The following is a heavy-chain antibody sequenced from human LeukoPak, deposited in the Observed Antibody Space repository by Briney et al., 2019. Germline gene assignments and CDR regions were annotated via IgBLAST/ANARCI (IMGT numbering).Heavy chain of an antibody. V-gene: IGHV4-39*01. CDR3: ARHITKELSISWSFDY. J-gene: IGHJ4*02. CDR2: IYYSGST. D-gene: IGHD6-13*01. CDR1: GDSISSSSYY. Sequence: SETLSLTCTVSGDSISSSSYYWGWIRQPPGKGLEWIGSIYYSGSTYYNPSLKSRVTISVDTSKNQFSLKLSSVTAAETAVYYCARHITKELSISWSFDYWGQGTLVTVSS.